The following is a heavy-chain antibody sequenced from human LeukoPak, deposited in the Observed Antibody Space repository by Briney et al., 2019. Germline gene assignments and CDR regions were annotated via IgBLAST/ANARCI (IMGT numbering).Heavy chain of an antibody. V-gene: IGHV4-59*01. D-gene: IGHD3-9*01. CDR1: GGSISSYY. Sequence: KTSETLSLTCTVSGGSISSYYWSWIRQPPGKGLEWIGYIDYSGSTIHNPSLKSRVTISVNTSKNQFSLQLTSVTAADTAVYYCARDFSEYDILTGVFDYWGQGTLVTVSS. CDR2: IDYSGST. J-gene: IGHJ4*02. CDR3: ARDFSEYDILTGVFDY.